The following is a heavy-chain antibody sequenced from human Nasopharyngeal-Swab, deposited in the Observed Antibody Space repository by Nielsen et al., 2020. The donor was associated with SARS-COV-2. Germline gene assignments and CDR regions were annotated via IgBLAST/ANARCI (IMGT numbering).Heavy chain of an antibody. D-gene: IGHD3-22*01. CDR1: GGSISGYY. CDR2: INHSGST. Sequence: SETLSLTCTVSGGSISGYYWSWIRQPPGKGLEWIGEINHSGSTNYNPSLKSRVTISVDTSKNQFSLKLSSVTAADTAVYYCARAQSITMIIGAFDIWGQGTMVTVSS. J-gene: IGHJ3*02. CDR3: ARAQSITMIIGAFDI. V-gene: IGHV4-34*01.